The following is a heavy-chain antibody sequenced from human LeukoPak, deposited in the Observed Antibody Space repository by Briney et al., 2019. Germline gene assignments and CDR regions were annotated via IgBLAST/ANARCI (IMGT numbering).Heavy chain of an antibody. V-gene: IGHV1-3*01. D-gene: IGHD4-23*01. CDR2: INAGNGNT. Sequence: GASVKVSCKASGYTFTSYAVHWVRQAPGQRLEWMGWINAGNGNTKYSQKFQGRVTITRDTSASTAYMELSSLRSEDTAVYYCARGELLLGWFDPWGQGTLVTVSS. CDR3: ARGELLLGWFDP. J-gene: IGHJ5*02. CDR1: GYTFTSYA.